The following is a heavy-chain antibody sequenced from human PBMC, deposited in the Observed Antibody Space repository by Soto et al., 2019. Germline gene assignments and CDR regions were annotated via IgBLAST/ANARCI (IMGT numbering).Heavy chain of an antibody. J-gene: IGHJ4*02. D-gene: IGHD3-10*01. V-gene: IGHV5-10-1*01. CDR3: ARHQSGSGNSNFDF. CDR2: VDPNDPFA. CDR1: EYSFRIYW. Sequence: GESLKISCQAFEYSFRIYWISWVRQKPGGGLEWMGRVDPNDPFATYSPSFEGHVSISVDKSTNIVYLQWRSLRASDTATYYCARHQSGSGNSNFDFWGQGTPVTVSS.